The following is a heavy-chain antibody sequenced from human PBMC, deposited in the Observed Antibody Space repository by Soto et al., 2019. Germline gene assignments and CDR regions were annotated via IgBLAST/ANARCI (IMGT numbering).Heavy chain of an antibody. CDR3: ASVRGYAFDY. CDR1: GFTFSSYK. CDR2: ISSSGSTI. V-gene: IGHV3-48*03. Sequence: LSCAASGFTFSSYKMNWVRQAPGKGLEWVSYISSSGSTIYYADSVKGRFTISRDNAKNSLYLQMNSLRAEDTAVYYCASVRGYAFDYWGQGTLVTVSS. D-gene: IGHD5-12*01. J-gene: IGHJ4*02.